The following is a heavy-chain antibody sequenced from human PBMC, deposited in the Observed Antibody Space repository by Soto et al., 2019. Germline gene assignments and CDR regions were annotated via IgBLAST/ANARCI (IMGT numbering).Heavy chain of an antibody. CDR2: ISAYNGNT. V-gene: IGHV1-18*01. D-gene: IGHD3-9*01. J-gene: IGHJ4*02. CDR1: GDTFTSYG. CDR3: ARDLTPGLVDH. Sequence: GASVKLSCKASGDTFTSYGISCVRQAPGQGLEWMGWISAYNGNTNYAQKLQGRVTMTTDTSTSTAYMELRSLRSDDTAVYYCARDLTPGLVDHWGQGTLVTVSS.